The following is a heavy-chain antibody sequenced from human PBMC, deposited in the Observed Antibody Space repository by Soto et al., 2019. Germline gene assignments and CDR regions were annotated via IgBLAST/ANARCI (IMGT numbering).Heavy chain of an antibody. CDR1: GGSISSYY. J-gene: IGHJ4*02. Sequence: SETLSLTCTVSGGSISSYYWSWIRQPPGKGLEWIGYIYYSGSTNYNPSLKSRVTISVDTSKNQFSLKLSSVTAADTAVYYCARVDDHYGDYYFDYWGQGTLVTVSS. CDR2: IYYSGST. CDR3: ARVDDHYGDYYFDY. D-gene: IGHD4-17*01. V-gene: IGHV4-59*01.